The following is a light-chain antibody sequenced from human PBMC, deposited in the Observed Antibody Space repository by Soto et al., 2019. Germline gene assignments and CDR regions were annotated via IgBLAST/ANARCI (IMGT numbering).Light chain of an antibody. V-gene: IGLV1-51*02. J-gene: IGLJ2*01. CDR2: EDD. CDR3: GTWDSSLSGGV. CDR1: SSNIGSNY. Sequence: QSVLTQPPSVSAAPGQEVTISCSGSSSNIGSNYVSWYQQLQGTAPKLLIYEDDKRPSGIPDRFSGSKSATSATLGITGLQAGDEADYYCGTWDSSLSGGVFGGGTKLTVL.